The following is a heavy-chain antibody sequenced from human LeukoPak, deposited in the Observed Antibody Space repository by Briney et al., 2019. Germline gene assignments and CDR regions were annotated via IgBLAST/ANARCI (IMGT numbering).Heavy chain of an antibody. CDR2: ISYDGGFK. D-gene: IGHD4-11*01. CDR3: ARDKSTATVTTGKVYYYYYMDV. Sequence: GGSLRLSCAASGFNFSTYAVHWVRQAPGKGLEWVAVISYDGGFKYYADSVKGRFTISRDNSKNTLHLQMNSLRAEDTAVYYCARDKSTATVTTGKVYYYYYMDVWGKGTTVTVSS. V-gene: IGHV3-30-3*01. CDR1: GFNFSTYA. J-gene: IGHJ6*03.